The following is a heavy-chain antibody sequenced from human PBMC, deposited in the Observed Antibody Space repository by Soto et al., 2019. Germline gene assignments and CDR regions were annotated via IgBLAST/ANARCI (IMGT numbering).Heavy chain of an antibody. CDR3: ARLHGSVSYYNEQDYYYYYGMEV. J-gene: IGHJ6*02. V-gene: IGHV4-39*01. Sequence: SETLSLTCTVSGGSISSSSYYWGWIRQPPGKGLEWIGSIYYSGSTYYNPSLKSRVTISVDTSKNQFSLELSPVTAADTAVYYCARLHGSVSYYNEQDYYYYYGMEVWGQGTTVTVSS. CDR2: IYYSGST. CDR1: GGSISSSSYY. D-gene: IGHD3-10*01.